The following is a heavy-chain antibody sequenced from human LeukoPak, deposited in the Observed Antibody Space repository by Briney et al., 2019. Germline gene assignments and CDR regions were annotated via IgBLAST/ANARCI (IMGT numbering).Heavy chain of an antibody. V-gene: IGHV3-30*02. Sequence: GGSLRLSCAAAGFTFTNYGMHWVRQAPGMGLKWVAFIQFDGGKRIYADSVKGRFTISRDNSKNTLSLQMNSLRVEDTAVYYCAKQNARGGTYEPVTVWGQAALVTVSS. CDR2: IQFDGGKR. D-gene: IGHD3-16*01. J-gene: IGHJ4*02. CDR3: AKQNARGGTYEPVTV. CDR1: GFTFTNYG.